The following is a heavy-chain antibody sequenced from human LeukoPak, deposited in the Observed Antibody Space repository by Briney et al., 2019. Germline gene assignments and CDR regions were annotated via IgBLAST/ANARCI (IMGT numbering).Heavy chain of an antibody. D-gene: IGHD3-16*01. Sequence: GGSLRLSCAASGFTFSSYWMHWVRQAPGKGLEWVSGINWNGGSTGYADSVKGRFTISRDNTKNSLYLQMNSLRAEDTALYYCARGGSEGDYWGQGTLVTVSS. CDR1: GFTFSSYW. CDR2: INWNGGST. CDR3: ARGGSEGDY. V-gene: IGHV3-20*04. J-gene: IGHJ4*02.